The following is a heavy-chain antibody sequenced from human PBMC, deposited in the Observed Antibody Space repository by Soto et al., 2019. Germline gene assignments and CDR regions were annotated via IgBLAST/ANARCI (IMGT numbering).Heavy chain of an antibody. CDR2: MNPNSSNT. D-gene: IGHD3-22*01. Sequence: ASVKVSCKASGYTFISSDINWVRQATGQGLESMGWMNPNSSNTNYAQKLQGRVTMTTDTSTNTAYMELRSLRSDDTAVYYCARGPAPYYYYDSSGYYFDYWGQGTLVTVSS. CDR3: ARGPAPYYYYDSSGYYFDY. V-gene: IGHV1-8*01. J-gene: IGHJ4*02. CDR1: GYTFISSD.